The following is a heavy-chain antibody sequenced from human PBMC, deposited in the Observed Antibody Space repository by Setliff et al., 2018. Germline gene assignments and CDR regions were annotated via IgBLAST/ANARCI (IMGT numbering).Heavy chain of an antibody. D-gene: IGHD6-6*01. CDR3: TSTPRGGINITTRAGAFDS. J-gene: IGHJ4*02. Sequence: PSETLSLTCAVSGGSISSGSYYWSWIRQTAGKGLEWIGLIQSSGNTNYNPSLQSRVTISVDTSKNQFSLRLTSVTAADTAVYYCTSTPRGGINITTRAGAFDSWGQGTLVTVSS. CDR1: GGSISSGSYY. CDR2: IQSSGNT. V-gene: IGHV4-61*10.